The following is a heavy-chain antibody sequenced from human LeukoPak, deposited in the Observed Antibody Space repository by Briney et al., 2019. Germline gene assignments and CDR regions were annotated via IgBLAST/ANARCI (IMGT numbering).Heavy chain of an antibody. J-gene: IGHJ4*02. D-gene: IGHD4-11*01. CDR1: GGSFSDYY. CDR2: INHSGST. Sequence: SETLSLTCAVYGGSFSDYYWSWIRQPPGKGPEWIGEINHSGSTNYNPSLKIRVTISADTSKNQLSLRLSSVTAADTAVYYCARVFYSNYAQFDYWGQGTLVTVSS. V-gene: IGHV4-34*01. CDR3: ARVFYSNYAQFDY.